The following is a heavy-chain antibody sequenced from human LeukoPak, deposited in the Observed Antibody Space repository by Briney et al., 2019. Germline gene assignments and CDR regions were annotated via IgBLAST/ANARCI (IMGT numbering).Heavy chain of an antibody. J-gene: IGHJ4*02. CDR3: ARTPGYSYASRFDY. D-gene: IGHD5-18*01. V-gene: IGHV1-69*13. CDR1: GGTFSSYA. Sequence: SVKVSCTASGGTFSSYAISWVRQAPGQGLEWMGGIIPIFGTANYAQKFQGRVTITADESTSTAYMELSSLRSEDTAVYYCARTPGYSYASRFDYWGQGTLVTVSS. CDR2: IIPIFGTA.